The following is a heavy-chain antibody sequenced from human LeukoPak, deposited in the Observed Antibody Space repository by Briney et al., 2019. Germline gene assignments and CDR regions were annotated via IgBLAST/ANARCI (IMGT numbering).Heavy chain of an antibody. J-gene: IGHJ4*02. V-gene: IGHV3-33*01. D-gene: IGHD1-26*01. Sequence: GGSLRLSCAASGFTFSNYDMHWVRQAPGKGLEWVAVIWYDGTNKYYADSVKGRFTISRDNSKNTLYLQMNSLRAEDTAVYYCARGVGGSYLFDYWGQGTLVTVSS. CDR2: IWYDGTNK. CDR1: GFTFSNYD. CDR3: ARGVGGSYLFDY.